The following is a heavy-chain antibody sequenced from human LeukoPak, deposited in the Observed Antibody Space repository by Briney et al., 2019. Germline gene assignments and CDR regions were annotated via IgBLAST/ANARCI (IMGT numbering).Heavy chain of an antibody. CDR3: ARVDRDCGGDCYPDRFDP. CDR1: GFTFSSYS. Sequence: PGGSLRLSCAASGFTFSSYSMNWVRQAPGKGLEWVSSISSSSSYIYYAASVKGRFTISRDNAKNSLYLQMNSLRAEDTAVYYCARVDRDCGGDCYPDRFDPWGQGTLVTVSS. J-gene: IGHJ5*02. CDR2: ISSSSSYI. D-gene: IGHD2-21*02. V-gene: IGHV3-21*01.